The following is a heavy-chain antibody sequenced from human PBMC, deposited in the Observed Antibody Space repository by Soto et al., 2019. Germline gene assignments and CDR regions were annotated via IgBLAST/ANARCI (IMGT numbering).Heavy chain of an antibody. CDR1: GYTFTSYA. V-gene: IGHV1-3*01. CDR3: ARVHYDFWSGYYSVGYFDY. D-gene: IGHD3-3*01. J-gene: IGHJ4*02. CDR2: INAGNGNT. Sequence: QVPLVQSGAEVKKAGASVKVSWKASGYTFTSYAMHWVRQAPGQRLEWMGWINAGNGNTKYSQKFQGRVTITRDTSASTAYMELSSLRSEDTAVYYCARVHYDFWSGYYSVGYFDYWGQGTLVTVSS.